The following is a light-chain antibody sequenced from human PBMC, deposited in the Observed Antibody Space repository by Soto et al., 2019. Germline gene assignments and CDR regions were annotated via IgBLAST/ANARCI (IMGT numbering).Light chain of an antibody. CDR2: GAS. J-gene: IGKJ1*01. CDR3: QQYGSSPRT. Sequence: EIVLTQSPGTLSLSPGEGATLSCRASQSVSSSYLAWYQLKPGQAPRLLIHGASSRATGIPDRFSGSGSGTDFTLTISRLEPEDFTVYYCQQYGSSPRTFGQGTNVDIK. V-gene: IGKV3-20*01. CDR1: QSVSSSY.